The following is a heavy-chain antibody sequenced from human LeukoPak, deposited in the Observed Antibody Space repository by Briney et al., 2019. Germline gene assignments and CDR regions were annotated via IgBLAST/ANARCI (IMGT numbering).Heavy chain of an antibody. CDR1: GGSLSSYY. CDR2: INHSGST. V-gene: IGHV4-34*01. CDR3: ARHMFGYGSWYGFAFDI. J-gene: IGHJ3*02. D-gene: IGHD6-13*01. Sequence: SETLSLTCTVSGGSLSSYYWSWIRQPPGKGLEWIGEINHSGSTNYNPSLKSRVTISVDTSKNQFSLKLSSVTAADTAVYYCARHMFGYGSWYGFAFDIWGQGTMVTVSS.